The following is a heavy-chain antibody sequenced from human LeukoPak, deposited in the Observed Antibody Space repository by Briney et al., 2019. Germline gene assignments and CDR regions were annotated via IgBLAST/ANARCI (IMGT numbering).Heavy chain of an antibody. CDR2: INNDGSIT. D-gene: IGHD1-1*01. J-gene: IGHJ4*02. Sequence: PGGSLRLSCAASGFTFNDCWMHWVRQAPGKGLVWVSHINNDGSITNYADSVKGRFTVSRDNAKSTVFLQMNSLRVEDTAVYYCARGPPGFRVGDYWGQGTLVTVSS. CDR3: ARGPPGFRVGDY. V-gene: IGHV3-74*01. CDR1: GFTFNDCW.